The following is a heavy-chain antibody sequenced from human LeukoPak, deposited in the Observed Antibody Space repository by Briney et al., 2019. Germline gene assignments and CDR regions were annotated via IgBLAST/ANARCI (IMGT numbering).Heavy chain of an antibody. CDR2: IYYSGST. V-gene: IGHV4-59*08. J-gene: IGHJ4*02. D-gene: IGHD1-26*01. Sequence: SETLSLTCTVSGGSITSSYWSWIRQPPGKGLEWIGCIYYSGSTNYNPSLKNRVTMSVDTSKNQFSLELSSVTAADTAVYYCARGSRRLADFHYWGQGTLVTVSS. CDR1: GGSITSSY. CDR3: ARGSRRLADFHY.